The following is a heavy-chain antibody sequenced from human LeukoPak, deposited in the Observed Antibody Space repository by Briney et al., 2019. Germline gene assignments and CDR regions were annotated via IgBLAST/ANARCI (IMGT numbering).Heavy chain of an antibody. CDR1: GGTFSSYA. CDR2: IIPIFGTA. J-gene: IGHJ6*01. V-gene: IGHV1-69*13. Sequence: SVKVSCKASGGTFSSYAISWVRQAPGQGLEWMGGIIPIFGTANYAQKFQGRVTITADESTGTAYMELSSLRSEDTAVYYCARPPDIGVGYYGMDVWGQGTTVTVSS. CDR3: ARPPDIGVGYYGMDV. D-gene: IGHD2-15*01.